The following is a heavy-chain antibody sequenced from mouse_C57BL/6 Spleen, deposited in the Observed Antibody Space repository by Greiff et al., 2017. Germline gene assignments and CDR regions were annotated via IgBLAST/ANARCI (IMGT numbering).Heavy chain of an antibody. CDR1: GYAFSSSW. Sequence: VQLQQSGPELVKPGASVKISCKASGYAFSSSWMNWVKQRPGKGLEWIGRIYPGDGDTNYNGKFKGKATLTADKSSSTAYMQLSSLTSEDSAVYFCASLGLGYWGQGTTLTVSS. V-gene: IGHV1-82*01. J-gene: IGHJ2*01. CDR2: IYPGDGDT. D-gene: IGHD4-1*01. CDR3: ASLGLGY.